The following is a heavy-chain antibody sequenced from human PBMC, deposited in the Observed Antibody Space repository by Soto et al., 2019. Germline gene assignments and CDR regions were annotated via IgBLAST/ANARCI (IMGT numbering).Heavy chain of an antibody. CDR1: GYTFTSYD. CDR3: AGDRRNRFDP. Sequence: QVQLVQSGAEVKKPGASVKVSCKASGYTFTSYDINWVRQATGQGLEWMGWMNPNRGNTGYAQKFQGRVTMTRNTSRCTAYMELSSLRSEDTGVYYCAGDRRNRFDPCGQVTLFTVSS. CDR2: MNPNRGNT. V-gene: IGHV1-8*01. J-gene: IGHJ5*02.